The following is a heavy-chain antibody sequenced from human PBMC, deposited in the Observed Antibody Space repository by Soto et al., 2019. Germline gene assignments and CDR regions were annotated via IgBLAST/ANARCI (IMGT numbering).Heavy chain of an antibody. CDR1: GYIFTTYG. CDR3: ARDRPPGSLYGMDA. V-gene: IGHV1-18*01. CDR2: ISADSGYT. Sequence: QIQLVQSGGGVERPGASVTVSCEASGYIFTTYGLSWVRQTPAHGLEWMGWISADSGYTQYAQFLQDRLTMTRDTPTITGYMELRDLTSDDTGIYYCARDRPPGSLYGMDAWGQGTAVTVSS. J-gene: IGHJ6*02.